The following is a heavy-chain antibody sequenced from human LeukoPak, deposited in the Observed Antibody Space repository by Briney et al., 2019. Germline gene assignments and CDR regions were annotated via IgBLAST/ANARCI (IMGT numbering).Heavy chain of an antibody. CDR3: ARVTVGALDY. D-gene: IGHD1-26*01. V-gene: IGHV4-39*07. J-gene: IGHJ4*02. CDR2: IYYSGST. CDR1: GGSISSSSYY. Sequence: SETLSLTCTVSGGSISSSSYYWGWIRQPPGKGLEWIGSIYYSGSTYYNPSLKSRVTISVDTSKNQFSLKLSSVTAADTAVYYCARVTVGALDYWGQGTLVTVSS.